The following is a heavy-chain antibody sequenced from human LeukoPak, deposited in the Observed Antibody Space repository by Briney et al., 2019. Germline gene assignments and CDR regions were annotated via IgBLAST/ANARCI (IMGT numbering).Heavy chain of an antibody. J-gene: IGHJ4*02. Sequence: ASVKVACKASGYIFTSFAIHWVRQAPGQRLEWMGWINGGNGKTQYSQKFQGRVTITRDTSASTAYMELSSLRSEDTAVYYCAGYGSGSYYKAFDFWGQGILVTVSS. CDR2: INGGNGKT. V-gene: IGHV1-3*01. D-gene: IGHD3-10*01. CDR1: GYIFTSFA. CDR3: AGYGSGSYYKAFDF.